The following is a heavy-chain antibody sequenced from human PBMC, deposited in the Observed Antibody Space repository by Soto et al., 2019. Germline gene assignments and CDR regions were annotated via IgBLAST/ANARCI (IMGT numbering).Heavy chain of an antibody. V-gene: IGHV3-49*03. D-gene: IGHD3-22*01. CDR2: IRSKAYGGRT. CDR1: GFTFGDYV. Sequence: GGSLGLSCTASGFTFGDYVMSWFRQAPGKGLEWVGFIRSKAYGGRTEYAASVKGRFIISRDDSKSIAYLQMNSLKTEDTAVYYCTTNYYDSSGYDNWFDPWGQGTLVNVSS. CDR3: TTNYYDSSGYDNWFDP. J-gene: IGHJ5*02.